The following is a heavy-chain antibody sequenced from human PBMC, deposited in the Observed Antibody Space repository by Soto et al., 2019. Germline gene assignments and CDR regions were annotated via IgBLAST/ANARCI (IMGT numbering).Heavy chain of an antibody. V-gene: IGHV4-4*07. D-gene: IGHD6-13*01. CDR1: GDSISSYY. J-gene: IGHJ4*02. CDR3: ARALSSAAGLYFDY. Sequence: PSETLSLTCTVSGDSISSYYWSWIRQPAGKGMEWIGRIHTTDSTNYSPSLKSRVTMSIDTSNNQFSLKLTSLTAADTAVYYCARALSSAAGLYFDYWGQGTLVTVSS. CDR2: IHTTDST.